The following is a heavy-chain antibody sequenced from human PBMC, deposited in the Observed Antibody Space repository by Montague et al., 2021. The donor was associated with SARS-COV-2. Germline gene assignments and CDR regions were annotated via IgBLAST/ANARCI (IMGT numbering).Heavy chain of an antibody. CDR2: FFYSGST. CDR1: GGSLSSSSYY. D-gene: IGHD6-13*01. Sequence: SETLSLTCTVSGGSLSSSSYYWGWIRQPPGKGLEWVGSFFYSGSTYYNPSLKSRVTISVDTSKNQFSLKLSSVTAADTAVYYCARPQRQLAFDYWGQGTLVTDSS. CDR3: ARPQRQLAFDY. J-gene: IGHJ4*02. V-gene: IGHV4-39*01.